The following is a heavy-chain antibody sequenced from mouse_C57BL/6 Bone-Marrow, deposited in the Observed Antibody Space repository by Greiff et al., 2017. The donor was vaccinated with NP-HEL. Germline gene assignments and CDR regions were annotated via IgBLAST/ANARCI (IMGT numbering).Heavy chain of an antibody. CDR1: GFSLTSYG. V-gene: IGHV2-6*01. CDR3: ASLYGSSAY. J-gene: IGHJ3*01. D-gene: IGHD1-1*01. Sequence: VQLQESGPGLVAPSQSLSITCTVSGFSLTSYGVDWVRQSPGKGLEWLGVIWGVGSTNYNSALKSRLSISKDNTKSQVFLKMNSLQTDDTAMYYCASLYGSSAYWGQGTLVTVSA. CDR2: IWGVGST.